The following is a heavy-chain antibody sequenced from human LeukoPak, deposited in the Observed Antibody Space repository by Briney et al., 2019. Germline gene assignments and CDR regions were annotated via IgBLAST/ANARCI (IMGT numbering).Heavy chain of an antibody. V-gene: IGHV4-59*01. D-gene: IGHD4-17*01. CDR1: GDSISSYY. Sequence: SETLSLTCSVSGDSISSYYWSRIRQPPGKGLEWIGYIHYSGSTKYNPSLKSRVTISADTSKKQFSLKLSSVTAADTAVYYCARSGIYGDYGIYFDYWGQGTLVTVSS. CDR2: IHYSGST. J-gene: IGHJ4*02. CDR3: ARSGIYGDYGIYFDY.